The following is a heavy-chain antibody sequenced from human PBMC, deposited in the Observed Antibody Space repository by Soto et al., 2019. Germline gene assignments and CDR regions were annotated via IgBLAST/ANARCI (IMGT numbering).Heavy chain of an antibody. CDR3: AIPPRPGIQLQDY. CDR1: GFTFSSYW. D-gene: IGHD5-18*01. J-gene: IGHJ4*02. V-gene: IGHV3-7*01. Sequence: EVQLVESGGGLVQPGGSLRLSCAASGFTFSSYWMSWVRQAPGTGLKWVANIKQDGSEKYYVDSVKGRFTISRDNAKNSLYLQMNSMRAEDTAVYYCAIPPRPGIQLQDYCGQGTLVTVSS. CDR2: IKQDGSEK.